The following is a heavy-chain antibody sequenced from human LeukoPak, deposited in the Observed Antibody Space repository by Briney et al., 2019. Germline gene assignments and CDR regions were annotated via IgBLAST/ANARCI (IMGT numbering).Heavy chain of an antibody. CDR3: ARHESTIFGVIPHYGMDV. CDR1: GYSFTSYW. D-gene: IGHD3-3*01. Sequence: GESLKISFKGSGYSFTSYWIGWVRQMPGKGLEWMGIIYPGDSDTIYSPSFQGQVTISADKSISTAYLQGSSLKASDTAMYYCARHESTIFGVIPHYGMDVWGQGTTVTVSS. J-gene: IGHJ6*02. CDR2: IYPGDSDT. V-gene: IGHV5-51*01.